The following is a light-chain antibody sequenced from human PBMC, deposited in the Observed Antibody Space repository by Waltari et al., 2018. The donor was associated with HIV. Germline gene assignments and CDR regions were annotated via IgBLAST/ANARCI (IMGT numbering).Light chain of an antibody. J-gene: IGLJ2*01. CDR2: NVS. CDR1: TSAVVGYTY. Sequence: QSALTQSASVSGSPGQSITIPCTGTTSAVVGYTYVSWYHQPPGKAPKLVIYNVSNRPSGVSNRFSGSKSGNTASLTISGLQAEDEAEYYCSSYTSSNTVIFGGGTRVTVL. V-gene: IGLV2-14*01. CDR3: SSYTSSNTVI.